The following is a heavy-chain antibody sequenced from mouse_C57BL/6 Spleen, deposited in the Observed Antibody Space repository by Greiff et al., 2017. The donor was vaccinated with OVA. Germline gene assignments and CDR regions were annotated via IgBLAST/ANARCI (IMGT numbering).Heavy chain of an antibody. CDR2: ISYDGSN. Sequence: EVKLMESGPGLVKPSQSLSLTCSVTGYSITSGYYWNWIRQFPGNKLEWMGYISYDGSNNYNPSLKNRISITRDTSKNQFFLKLNSVTTEDTATYYCARATTVVATGFAYWGQGTLVTVSA. CDR1: GYSITSGYY. J-gene: IGHJ3*01. D-gene: IGHD1-1*01. CDR3: ARATTVVATGFAY. V-gene: IGHV3-6*01.